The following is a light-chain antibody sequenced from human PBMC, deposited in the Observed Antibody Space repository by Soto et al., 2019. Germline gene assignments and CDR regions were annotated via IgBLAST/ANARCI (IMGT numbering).Light chain of an antibody. V-gene: IGLV2-23*01. J-gene: IGLJ1*01. CDR2: EAT. Sequence: QSVLTQPASVSGSPGQSITISCTGTSSDVGSYNLVSWYQQHPDKAPQLIIFEATQRPSGVSSRFSGSKSGNTASLTISGLQAEDEADYYCCSYAGSSTLYAFGTGTKVTVL. CDR3: CSYAGSSTLYA. CDR1: SSDVGSYNL.